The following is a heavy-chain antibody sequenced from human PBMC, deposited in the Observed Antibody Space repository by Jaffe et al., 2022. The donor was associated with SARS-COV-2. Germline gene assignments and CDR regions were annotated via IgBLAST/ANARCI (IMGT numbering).Heavy chain of an antibody. V-gene: IGHV3-30*18. CDR1: GFTFSSYG. Sequence: QVQLVESGGGVVQPGRSLRLSCAASGFTFSSYGMHWVRQAPGKGLEWVAVISYDGSNKYYADSVKGRFTISRDNSKNTLYLQMNSLRAEDTAVYYCAKDYYDFWSGYLGRFGMDVWGQGTTVTVSS. CDR2: ISYDGSNK. D-gene: IGHD3-3*01. J-gene: IGHJ6*02. CDR3: AKDYYDFWSGYLGRFGMDV.